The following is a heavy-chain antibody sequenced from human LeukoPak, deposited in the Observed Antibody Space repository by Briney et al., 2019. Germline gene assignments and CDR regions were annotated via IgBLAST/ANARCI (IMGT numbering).Heavy chain of an antibody. V-gene: IGHV1-69*13. J-gene: IGHJ4*02. Sequence: ASVKVSCKASGGTFSNSGFSWVRQAPGQGLEWMGGIIPIFGIRNYAQRFQGRVTMPANESTSTAYMELSSLRSEDTAIYYCATSIVPRAFDYWGQGSLVTVSS. CDR2: IIPIFGIR. CDR1: GGTFSNSG. D-gene: IGHD1-26*01. CDR3: ATSIVPRAFDY.